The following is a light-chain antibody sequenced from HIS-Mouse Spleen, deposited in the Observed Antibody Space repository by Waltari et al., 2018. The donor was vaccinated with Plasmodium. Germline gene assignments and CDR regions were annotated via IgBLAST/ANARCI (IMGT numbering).Light chain of an antibody. Sequence: EIVIPHSPATLSVSPGERATLSCRASQSVSSNLAWYQQKPGQAPRLLIYGASTRATGIPARFSGSGSGTEFTLTISSLQSEDFAVYYCQQYNNWPFTFGPGTKVDIK. CDR2: GAS. CDR3: QQYNNWPFT. V-gene: IGKV3-15*01. J-gene: IGKJ3*01. CDR1: QSVSSN.